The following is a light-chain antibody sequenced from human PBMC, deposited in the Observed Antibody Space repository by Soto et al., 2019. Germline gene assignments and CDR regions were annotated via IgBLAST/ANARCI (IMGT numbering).Light chain of an antibody. J-gene: IGKJ4*01. CDR2: DTS. Sequence: EVVLAQSPATLSLSPGDSATLSCRANESVNTYSAWYQQKPGQSPRLLIYDTSKRATGIPARFSGSGSGTDFTLTIVSLEPEDFVFYYCQQRSSWPLTFGGGTKVDLK. V-gene: IGKV3-11*01. CDR3: QQRSSWPLT. CDR1: ESVNTY.